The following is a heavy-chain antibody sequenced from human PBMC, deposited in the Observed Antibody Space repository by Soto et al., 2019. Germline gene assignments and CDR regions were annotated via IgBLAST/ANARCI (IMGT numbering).Heavy chain of an antibody. D-gene: IGHD1-26*01. V-gene: IGHV4-4*02. CDR3: ATLPPRIEVRLLPIPT. CDR2: IYHTGNT. Sequence: QVQLQQSGPRLVKPSGTLSLTCYVSGGSISSTNWWTWVRQPPGKGLEWIGEIYHTGNTNYNPSVRSRATISVDKDTNEFSLNLRAVTASDTAVYYCATLPPRIEVRLLPIPTWGKGILVTVSS. CDR1: GGSISSTNW. J-gene: IGHJ4*02.